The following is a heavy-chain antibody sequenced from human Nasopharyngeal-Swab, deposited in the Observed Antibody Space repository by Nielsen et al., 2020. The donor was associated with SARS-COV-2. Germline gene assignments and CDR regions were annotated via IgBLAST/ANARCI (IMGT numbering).Heavy chain of an antibody. V-gene: IGHV3-15*01. Sequence: RLSPGKGLEWVGRIKSKTDGGTTDDAAPVKGRFIISRDDSQDTLYLQMNSLRTDDTALYYCTTYTTSGWSWGQGTLVTVSS. CDR2: IKSKTDGGTT. J-gene: IGHJ5*02. CDR3: TTYTTSGWS. D-gene: IGHD6-19*01.